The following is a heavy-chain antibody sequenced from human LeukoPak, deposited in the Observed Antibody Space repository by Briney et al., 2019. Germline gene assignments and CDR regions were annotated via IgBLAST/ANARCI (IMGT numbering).Heavy chain of an antibody. CDR3: VRESADNYNYGSERAFDV. CDR1: GFPFNDHY. Sequence: GGSLRLSSAASGFPFNDHYIRWFCPGPGKGLEGLSYIRFTGEIRDSTYSVKGRFKISRDNAKISVSLLQRLLRVQDTAVYYFVRESADNYNYGSERAFDVWGQGTMVTVSS. V-gene: IGHV3-11*04. J-gene: IGHJ3*01. D-gene: IGHD1-7*01. CDR2: IRFTGEIR.